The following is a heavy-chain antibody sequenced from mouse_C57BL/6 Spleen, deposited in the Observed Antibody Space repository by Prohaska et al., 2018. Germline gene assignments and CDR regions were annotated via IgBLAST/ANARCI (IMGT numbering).Heavy chain of an antibody. Sequence: KASGYTFTDYYMNWVKQSHGKSLEWIGVINPYNGGTSYNQKFKGKATLTVDKSSSTAYMELNSLTSEDSAVYYCARESSGYVYYYAMDYWGQGTSVTVSS. CDR2: INPYNGGT. V-gene: IGHV1-19*01. D-gene: IGHD3-2*02. CDR3: ARESSGYVYYYAMDY. CDR1: GYTFTDYY. J-gene: IGHJ4*01.